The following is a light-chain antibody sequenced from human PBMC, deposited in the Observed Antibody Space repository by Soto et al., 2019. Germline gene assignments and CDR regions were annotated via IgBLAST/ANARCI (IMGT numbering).Light chain of an antibody. CDR3: CSYAGSGTFV. J-gene: IGLJ1*01. Sequence: QSALTQPASASGSPGQSITIPCSGTSSNLGSNDLFSWYQLPPGNPPQLMIYEKTKRPSGISTRFSGSKSGNAASLTSSGLPAEDEADYYCCSYAGSGTFVFGTGTKLTVL. CDR2: EKT. V-gene: IGLV2-23*01. CDR1: SSNLGSNDL.